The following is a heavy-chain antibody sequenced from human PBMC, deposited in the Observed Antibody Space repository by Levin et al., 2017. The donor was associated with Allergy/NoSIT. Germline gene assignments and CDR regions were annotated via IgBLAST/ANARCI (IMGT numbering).Heavy chain of an antibody. V-gene: IGHV3-21*01. CDR3: ARDAPYDLHHFDE. CDR2: IYSDSSHI. J-gene: IGHJ3*01. Sequence: PGGSLRLSCAASGFSFSSYRMNWIRQAPGKGLEWVSSIYSDSSHIYYADSVKGRFTIARDDAKSSLYLQMNSLRAEDTAVYYCARDAPYDLHHFDEWGQGTMVTVSS. CDR1: GFSFSSYR. D-gene: IGHD3/OR15-3a*01.